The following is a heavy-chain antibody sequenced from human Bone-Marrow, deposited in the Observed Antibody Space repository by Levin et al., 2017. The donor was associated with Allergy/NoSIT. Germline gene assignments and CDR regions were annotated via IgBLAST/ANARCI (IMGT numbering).Heavy chain of an antibody. CDR1: GGSFSGYY. J-gene: IGHJ6*03. CDR2: INDGGGA. CDR3: ARSVRSLDSKYYYHNYYMDV. D-gene: IGHD3-3*01. Sequence: PSETLSLTCAVYGGSFSGYYWSWIRQTPGQGLQWIGEINDGGGANHNPSLESRVTLSVDRSKNQFSLKVHSVTAADTAMYYCARSVRSLDSKYYYHNYYMDVWGKGTAVTVSS. V-gene: IGHV4-34*01.